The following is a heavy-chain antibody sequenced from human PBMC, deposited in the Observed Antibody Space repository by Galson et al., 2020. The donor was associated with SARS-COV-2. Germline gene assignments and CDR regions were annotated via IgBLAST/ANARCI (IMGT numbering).Heavy chain of an antibody. J-gene: IGHJ4*02. Sequence: GGSLILSCAASGFTFSSYAMHWVRQAPGKGLEWVAVISYDGSNKYYADSVKGRFTISRDNSKNTLYLQMNSLRAEDTAVYYCARCLLLWFGEFDYGGQGTLVTVSA. D-gene: IGHD3-10*01. CDR1: GFTFSSYA. CDR2: ISYDGSNK. CDR3: ARCLLLWFGEFDY. V-gene: IGHV3-30*04.